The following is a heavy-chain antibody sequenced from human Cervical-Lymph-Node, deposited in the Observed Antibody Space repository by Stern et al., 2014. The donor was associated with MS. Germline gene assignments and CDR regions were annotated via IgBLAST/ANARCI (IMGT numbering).Heavy chain of an antibody. CDR2: IYGSGST. D-gene: IGHD3-22*01. V-gene: IGHV4-59*01. J-gene: IGHJ4*02. Sequence: QVQLVESGPGLVKPSQTLSLTCTVSGGSISSYYWSWIRQPPGKGLEWIGNIYGSGSTRYNPSLESRVTISLDTSNDQFSLKLSSVTAADTAIYYCAREAMYFYDSSGYSPFDYWGQGTLVTVSS. CDR3: AREAMYFYDSSGYSPFDY. CDR1: GGSISSYY.